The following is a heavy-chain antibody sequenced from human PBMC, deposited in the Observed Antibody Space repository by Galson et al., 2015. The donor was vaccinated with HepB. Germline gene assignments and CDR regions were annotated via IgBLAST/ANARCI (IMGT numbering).Heavy chain of an antibody. CDR1: GYTFTSYG. CDR3: ARSGIAVAGMGGTTRYNWFDP. CDR2: ISAYNGNT. D-gene: IGHD6-19*01. Sequence: SVKVSCKAPGYTFTSYGISWVRQAPGQGLEWMGWISAYNGNTNYAQKLQGRVTMTTDTSTSTAYMELRSLRSDDTAVYYCARSGIAVAGMGGTTRYNWFDPWGQGTLVTVSS. J-gene: IGHJ5*02. V-gene: IGHV1-18*04.